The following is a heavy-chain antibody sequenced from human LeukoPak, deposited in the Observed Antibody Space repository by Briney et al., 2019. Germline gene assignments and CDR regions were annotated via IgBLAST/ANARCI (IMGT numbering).Heavy chain of an antibody. CDR2: IYPGDSDT. V-gene: IGHV5-51*01. J-gene: IGHJ3*02. Sequence: GESLKISCKGSGYSFTSYWISWVRQMSGKGLEWMGIIYPGDSDTRYSPSFQGQVTISADKSISTAYLQWSSLKASDTAMYYCARGFDFWSGYYSPNAFDIWGQGTMVTVSS. CDR3: ARGFDFWSGYYSPNAFDI. D-gene: IGHD3-3*01. CDR1: GYSFTSYW.